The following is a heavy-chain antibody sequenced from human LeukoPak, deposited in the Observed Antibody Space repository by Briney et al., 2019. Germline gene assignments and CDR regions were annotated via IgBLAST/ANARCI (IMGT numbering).Heavy chain of an antibody. Sequence: GGSLRLSCAASGFTFSNDWMNWVRQAPGKGLEWVGRIKSKIDGGARDYAEFVKGRFTISRDDSKDTLYLQMNSLKTEDTAVYYCASYGSGSYRFDPWGQGTLVTVSS. CDR1: GFTFSNDW. J-gene: IGHJ5*02. V-gene: IGHV3-15*07. CDR3: ASYGSGSYRFDP. CDR2: IKSKIDGGAR. D-gene: IGHD3-10*01.